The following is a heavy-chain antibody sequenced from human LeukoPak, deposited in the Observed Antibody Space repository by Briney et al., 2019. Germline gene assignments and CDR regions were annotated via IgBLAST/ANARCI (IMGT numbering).Heavy chain of an antibody. D-gene: IGHD6-19*01. Sequence: PSETLSLTCAVSGGAISSYHWSWIRQPAGKGLEWIGRIYTSGSTSYNPSLKSRVTMSVDTSKNQFSLKLSSVTAADTAVYYCARYSSGWFWYFDLWGRGTLVTVSS. CDR2: IYTSGST. J-gene: IGHJ2*01. V-gene: IGHV4-59*10. CDR1: GGAISSYH. CDR3: ARYSSGWFWYFDL.